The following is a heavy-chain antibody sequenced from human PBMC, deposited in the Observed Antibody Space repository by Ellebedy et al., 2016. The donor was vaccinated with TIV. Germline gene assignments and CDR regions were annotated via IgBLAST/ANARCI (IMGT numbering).Heavy chain of an antibody. CDR3: ARSGELDS. V-gene: IGHV3-30-3*01. J-gene: IGHJ4*02. Sequence: GESLKISCAASGFTFNSYAMHWVRQAPGKGLEWVAVISYDGNSKYYADSLKGRFTISRDDARNSVFLQMNSLRAEDTAVYYCARSGELDSWGQGTLVTVSS. D-gene: IGHD1-26*01. CDR2: ISYDGNSK. CDR1: GFTFNSYA.